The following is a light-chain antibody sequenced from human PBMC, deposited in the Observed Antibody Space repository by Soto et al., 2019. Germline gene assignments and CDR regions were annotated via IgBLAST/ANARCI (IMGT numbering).Light chain of an antibody. Sequence: QSVLTQPPSASGTPGQRVTISCSGSSSNIGSNTVNWYQQLPGTAPKLLIYSNNQRPSGVPDRFSGSKSGTSASLAISGLQSEEEGNYYCAAWDDRLNGYVFGTGTKPPVL. CDR1: SSNIGSNT. CDR3: AAWDDRLNGYV. CDR2: SNN. V-gene: IGLV1-44*01. J-gene: IGLJ1*01.